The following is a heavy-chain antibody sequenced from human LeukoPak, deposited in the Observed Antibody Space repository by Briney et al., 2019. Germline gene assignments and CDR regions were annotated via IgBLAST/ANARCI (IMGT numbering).Heavy chain of an antibody. CDR1: GFTFSSFW. J-gene: IGHJ4*02. V-gene: IGHV3-74*01. D-gene: IGHD5-18*01. Sequence: GGSLRLSCAASGFTFSSFWMHWVRQAPGKGLVWVSRINPDSSSTSYADSVKGRFTISRDNAKNTLDLLMNSLRDEDTAVYYCARNIQGHADYWGQGTLVTVSS. CDR3: ARNIQGHADY. CDR2: INPDSSST.